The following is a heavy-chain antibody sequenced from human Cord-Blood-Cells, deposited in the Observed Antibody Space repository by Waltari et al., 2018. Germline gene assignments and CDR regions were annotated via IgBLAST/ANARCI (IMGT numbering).Heavy chain of an antibody. D-gene: IGHD1-7*01. CDR1: GGSISSHY. Sequence: QVRLQESGPGLVKPSETLSLTCTVSGGSISSHYWSWIRQPPGKGLEWIGYIYYSGSTNYNPSLKSRVTISVDTSKNQFSLKLSSVTAADTAVYYCARRRYSITGTTGDAFDIWGQGTMVTVSS. J-gene: IGHJ3*02. V-gene: IGHV4-59*11. CDR2: IYYSGST. CDR3: ARRRYSITGTTGDAFDI.